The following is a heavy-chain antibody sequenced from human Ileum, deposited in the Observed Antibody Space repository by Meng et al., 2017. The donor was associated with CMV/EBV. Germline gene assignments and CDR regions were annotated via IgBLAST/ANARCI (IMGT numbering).Heavy chain of an antibody. J-gene: IGHJ4*02. V-gene: IGHV3-30*04. Sequence: SGFTFSNYAMHWVRQAPGKGLEWVAVIWYDGSIQYYADSVKGRFTISRENSNNTVYLQMNSLKTEDTAVYYCARDEYRGPYGGDFDYWGQGTLVTVSS. D-gene: IGHD4-23*01. CDR3: ARDEYRGPYGGDFDY. CDR2: IWYDGSIQ. CDR1: GFTFSNYA.